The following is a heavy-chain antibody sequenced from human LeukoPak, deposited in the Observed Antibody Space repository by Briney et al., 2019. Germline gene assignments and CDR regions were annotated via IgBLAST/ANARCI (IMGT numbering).Heavy chain of an antibody. J-gene: IGHJ4*02. CDR3: ARGHSSSWPIDY. D-gene: IGHD6-13*01. CDR1: GGSISSYY. V-gene: IGHV4-59*01. Sequence: SETLSLTCTVSGGSISSYYWSWIRQPPGKGLEWIGYIYYSGSTNYNPSLKSRVTISVDTSKNQFSLKLCSVTAADTAVYYCARGHSSSWPIDYWGQGTLVTVSS. CDR2: IYYSGST.